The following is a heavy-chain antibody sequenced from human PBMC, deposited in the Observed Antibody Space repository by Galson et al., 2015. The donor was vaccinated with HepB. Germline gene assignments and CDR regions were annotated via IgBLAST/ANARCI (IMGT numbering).Heavy chain of an antibody. Sequence: SLRLSCAASGFTFSSYGMHWVRQAPGEGLEWLTIMSYDGSTKHYADSVRGRFTISRDNSNNTLYLQMDSLRAEDTAVYYCASPSSPFCVSNICRHFHFWGQGTLVTVSS. J-gene: IGHJ4*02. CDR1: GFTFSSYG. CDR2: MSYDGSTK. V-gene: IGHV3-30*03. CDR3: ASPSSPFCVSNICRHFHF. D-gene: IGHD4-11*01.